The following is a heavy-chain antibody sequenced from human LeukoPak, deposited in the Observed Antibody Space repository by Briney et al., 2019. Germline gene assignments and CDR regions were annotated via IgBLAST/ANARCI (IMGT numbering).Heavy chain of an antibody. J-gene: IGHJ4*02. Sequence: GGSLRLSCAASGFTFSNYWVHWVRQAPGKGLVWVSRINPDGSTINYADSVKGRFTISRDNAKNSLYLQMNNMRAEDTAVYYCARGYCGGGSCWEVDYWGQGTLVTVSS. V-gene: IGHV3-74*01. CDR3: ARGYCGGGSCWEVDY. CDR2: INPDGSTI. CDR1: GFTFSNYW. D-gene: IGHD2-15*01.